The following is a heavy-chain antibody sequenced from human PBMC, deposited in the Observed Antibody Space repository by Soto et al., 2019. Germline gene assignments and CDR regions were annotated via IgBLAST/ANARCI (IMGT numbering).Heavy chain of an antibody. CDR2: ISYDGRNK. D-gene: IGHD3-22*01. J-gene: IGHJ4*02. CDR1: GFTFSTYG. Sequence: PGGSLRLSCAASGFTFSTYGMHWVRQAPGKGLEWVALISYDGRNKKYADSVQGRFTVSRDNSKNTLYLEVNTLRAEDTAVYYCAKSSDTSGYYPEYWGQGTLVTVSS. V-gene: IGHV3-30*18. CDR3: AKSSDTSGYYPEY.